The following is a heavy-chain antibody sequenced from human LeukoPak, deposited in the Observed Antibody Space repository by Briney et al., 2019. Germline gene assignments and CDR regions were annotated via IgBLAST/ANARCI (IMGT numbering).Heavy chain of an antibody. Sequence: GGSLRLSCAASGFTFSSYAMSWVRQAPGKGLEWVSAISGSGGSTYYADSVKGRFTISRDNSKNTLYLQMNSLRAEDTAVYYCAPDLTATGTDSWFDPWGQGTLVTVSS. J-gene: IGHJ5*02. D-gene: IGHD6-13*01. CDR2: ISGSGGST. CDR3: APDLTATGTDSWFDP. CDR1: GFTFSSYA. V-gene: IGHV3-23*01.